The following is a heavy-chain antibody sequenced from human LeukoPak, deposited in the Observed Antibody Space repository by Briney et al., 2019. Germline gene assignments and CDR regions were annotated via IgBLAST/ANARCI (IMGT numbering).Heavy chain of an antibody. D-gene: IGHD5-18*01. CDR3: ARHDHGYSSGRFDY. V-gene: IGHV4-59*01. Sequence: SETLPLTCTVSGGSINTYYWSWLRQPPGKGLEWIAFISYSGITEYNPSLKARVIISVDMSRNQFSLGLTSVTAADTAVYYCARHDHGYSSGRFDYWGQGILVTVSS. CDR1: GGSINTYY. CDR2: ISYSGIT. J-gene: IGHJ4*02.